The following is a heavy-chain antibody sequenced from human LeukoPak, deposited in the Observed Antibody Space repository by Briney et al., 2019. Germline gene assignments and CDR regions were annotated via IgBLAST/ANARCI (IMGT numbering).Heavy chain of an antibody. V-gene: IGHV1-3*01. D-gene: IGHD1-26*01. Sequence: ASVKVSCKASGYTFTSYDINWVRQATGQRLEWMGWINAGNGNTKYSQKFQGRVTITRDTSASTAYMELSSLRSEDTAVYYCASKAGEWEPFDYWGQGTLVTVSS. CDR2: INAGNGNT. J-gene: IGHJ4*02. CDR1: GYTFTSYD. CDR3: ASKAGEWEPFDY.